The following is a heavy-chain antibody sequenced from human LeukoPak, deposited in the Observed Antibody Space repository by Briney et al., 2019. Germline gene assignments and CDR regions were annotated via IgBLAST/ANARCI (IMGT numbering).Heavy chain of an antibody. V-gene: IGHV3-48*02. J-gene: IGHJ4*02. CDR2: ISSSSTI. CDR1: GFTFSSYS. Sequence: GGSLRLSCAAPGFTFSSYSMNWVRQAPGKGLEWVSYISSSSTIYYADSVKGRFTISRDNAKNSLYLQMNSLRDEDTAVYYCARGYYYDSSGYADYWGQGTLVTVSS. D-gene: IGHD3-22*01. CDR3: ARGYYYDSSGYADY.